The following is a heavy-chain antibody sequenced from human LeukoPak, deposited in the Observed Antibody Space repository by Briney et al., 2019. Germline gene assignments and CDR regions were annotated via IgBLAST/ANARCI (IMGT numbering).Heavy chain of an antibody. V-gene: IGHV4-39*01. J-gene: IGHJ4*02. CDR2: IPYSGAT. CDR1: GGSISTSHPY. D-gene: IGHD3-10*01. Sequence: SETLSLTCTVSGGSISTSHPYWGWIRQPPGKGLQWIGSIPYSGATYYNPSLESRVTISLDPSKTLLSLKLTSVTASDTAVYFCARHLSGKKDFWGQGALVTVSS. CDR3: ARHLSGKKDF.